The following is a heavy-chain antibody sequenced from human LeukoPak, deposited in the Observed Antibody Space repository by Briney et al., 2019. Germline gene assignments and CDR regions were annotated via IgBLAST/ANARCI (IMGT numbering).Heavy chain of an antibody. V-gene: IGHV3-23*01. CDR2: IGAGGTFT. CDR1: GFTFSSYA. Sequence: GGSLRLSCTASGFTFSSYAMNWVRQAPGKGLEWVSGIGAGGTFTYYADSVKGRFTISRDNSRNTLYLQMTSLRADTTAVYYCAKGLDYTTYGYYFDYWGQGTLVTVSS. CDR3: AKGLDYTTYGYYFDY. J-gene: IGHJ4*02. D-gene: IGHD4-11*01.